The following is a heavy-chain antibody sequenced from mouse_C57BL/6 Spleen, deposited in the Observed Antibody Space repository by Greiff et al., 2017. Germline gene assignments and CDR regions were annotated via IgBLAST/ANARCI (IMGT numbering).Heavy chain of an antibody. D-gene: IGHD1-1*01. CDR1: GYTFTDYE. CDR3: TRKGYCGSSWGCAY. CDR2: IDPETGGT. Sequence: VQLKESGAELVRPGASVTLSCKASGYTFTDYEMHWVKQTPVHGLEWIGAIDPETGGTAYNQKFKGKAILTADNSSSTAYMERRSLTSEDSAVYYCTRKGYCGSSWGCAYWGQGTLVTVSA. V-gene: IGHV1-15*01. J-gene: IGHJ3*01.